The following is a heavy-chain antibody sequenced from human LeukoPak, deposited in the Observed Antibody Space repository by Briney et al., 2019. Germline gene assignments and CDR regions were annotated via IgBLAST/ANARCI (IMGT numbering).Heavy chain of an antibody. V-gene: IGHV3-7*01. CDR1: GFTFSSCW. Sequence: GGSLRLSCAASGFTFSSCWMSWVRQAPGKGLEWVANIKQDGSEKYYVDSVKGRFTISRDNPKNLVYLEMNSLTAEDTAVYYCARDHHVAAGGNDFWGQGTLVTVSS. D-gene: IGHD6-13*01. J-gene: IGHJ4*02. CDR2: IKQDGSEK. CDR3: ARDHHVAAGGNDF.